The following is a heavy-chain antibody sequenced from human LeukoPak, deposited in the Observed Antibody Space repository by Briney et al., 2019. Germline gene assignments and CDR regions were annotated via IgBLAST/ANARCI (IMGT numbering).Heavy chain of an antibody. J-gene: IGHJ4*02. CDR2: ISAYNGNT. CDR1: GYTFTSYG. D-gene: IGHD3-22*01. Sequence: ASVKVSCKASGYTFTSYGISWARQAPGQGLEWMGWISAYNGNTNYAQKLQGRVTMTTDTSKSTAYMELRSLRSDDAAVYYCARDSGGRYYYDSSGYLPFDYWGQGTLVTVSS. V-gene: IGHV1-18*01. CDR3: ARDSGGRYYYDSSGYLPFDY.